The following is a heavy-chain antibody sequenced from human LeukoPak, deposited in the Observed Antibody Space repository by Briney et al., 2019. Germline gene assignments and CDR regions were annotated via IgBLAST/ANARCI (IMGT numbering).Heavy chain of an antibody. CDR1: GYTLTELS. D-gene: IGHD3-10*01. CDR3: ARQGDGWPRAFDI. Sequence: ASVKVSCKVSGYTLTELSMHWVRQAPGKGLEWMGGFDPEDGETIYAQKFQGRVTITADESTSTAYMELSSLRSEDTAVYYCARQGDGWPRAFDIWGQGTMVTVSS. V-gene: IGHV1-24*01. J-gene: IGHJ3*02. CDR2: FDPEDGET.